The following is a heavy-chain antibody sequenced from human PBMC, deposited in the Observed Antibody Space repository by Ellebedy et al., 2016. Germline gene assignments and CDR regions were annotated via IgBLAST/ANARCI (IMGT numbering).Heavy chain of an antibody. CDR2: ISWNSGSI. J-gene: IGHJ4*02. V-gene: IGHV3-9*01. Sequence: GGSLRLSXAASGFTFSSYWMHWVRQAPGKGLEWVSGISWNSGSIGYADSVKGRFTISRDNAKNSLYLQMNSLRAEDTALYYCAKDIRDRVLGYFDYWGQGTLVTVSS. CDR3: AKDIRDRVLGYFDY. CDR1: GFTFSSYW. D-gene: IGHD3-10*01.